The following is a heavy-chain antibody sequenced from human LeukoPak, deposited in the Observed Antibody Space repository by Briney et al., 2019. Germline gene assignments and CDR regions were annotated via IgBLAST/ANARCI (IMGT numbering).Heavy chain of an antibody. Sequence: GGSLRLSCAASGFTFSTYWMNWVRQAPGKGLEWVSYISSSGSNIYYADSVKGRFTISRDNAKNSLFLQMNSLRAEDTAVYYCARLYSSSSGRALDYWGQGTLVTVSS. V-gene: IGHV3-48*04. D-gene: IGHD6-6*01. CDR3: ARLYSSSSGRALDY. J-gene: IGHJ4*02. CDR2: ISSSGSNI. CDR1: GFTFSTYW.